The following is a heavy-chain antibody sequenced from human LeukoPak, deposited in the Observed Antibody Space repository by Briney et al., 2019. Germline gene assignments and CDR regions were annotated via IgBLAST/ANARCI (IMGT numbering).Heavy chain of an antibody. CDR2: IKQDGSEK. J-gene: IGHJ4*02. V-gene: IGHV3-7*04. CDR3: ARETEMANLDY. Sequence: PGGSLRLSCTASGFTFSSYWMNWVRQAPGKGVEWVANIKQDGSEKYYVDSVKGRFTISRDNAKKSLYLQMNSLRAEDTAVYYCARETEMANLDYWGQGTLVTVSS. CDR1: GFTFSSYW. D-gene: IGHD5-24*01.